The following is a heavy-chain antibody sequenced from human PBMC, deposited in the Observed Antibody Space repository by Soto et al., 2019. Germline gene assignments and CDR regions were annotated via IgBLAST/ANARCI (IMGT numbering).Heavy chain of an antibody. Sequence: QLQLQESGPGLVKPSETLSLTCTVPGGSISSSSYYWGWIRQTPGKGLEWIGSLFYTGSTYYNPSLKSRISISVDTSKNQYSLKLSSVTAADTAVYYCARLFCSSTSCLPWDAFDVWGQGTMVAVSS. J-gene: IGHJ3*01. D-gene: IGHD2-2*01. CDR1: GGSISSSSYY. CDR2: LFYTGST. V-gene: IGHV4-39*01. CDR3: ARLFCSSTSCLPWDAFDV.